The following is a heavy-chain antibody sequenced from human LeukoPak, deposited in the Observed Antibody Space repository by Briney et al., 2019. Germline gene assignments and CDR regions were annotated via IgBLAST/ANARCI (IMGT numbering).Heavy chain of an antibody. CDR1: GFTFSSYS. CDR2: ISSSSSYI. D-gene: IGHD3-3*01. V-gene: IGHV3-21*01. CDR3: ARAKPRITIFGVVTPRYYYGMDV. J-gene: IGHJ6*02. Sequence: PGGSLRLSCAASGFTFSSYSMNWVRQAPGKGLEWVSSISSSSSYIYYADSVKGRFTISRDNAKNSLYLQMNSLRAEDTALYYCARAKPRITIFGVVTPRYYYGMDVWGQGTTVTVSS.